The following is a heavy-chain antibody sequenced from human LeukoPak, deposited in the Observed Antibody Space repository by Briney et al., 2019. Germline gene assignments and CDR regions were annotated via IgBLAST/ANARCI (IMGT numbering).Heavy chain of an antibody. CDR3: ARNKVNTVTTGWYFDL. D-gene: IGHD4-17*01. CDR2: VSIGGSFI. Sequence: GGSLRLSCAASGFTFSSYGMNWVRQAPGKGLEWVSFVSIGGSFIYYADSVKGRFTISRDDAKNSLYLEMNSLTAEDTAEYYCARNKVNTVTTGWYFDLWGRGTLVSVSS. J-gene: IGHJ2*01. V-gene: IGHV3-21*01. CDR1: GFTFSSYG.